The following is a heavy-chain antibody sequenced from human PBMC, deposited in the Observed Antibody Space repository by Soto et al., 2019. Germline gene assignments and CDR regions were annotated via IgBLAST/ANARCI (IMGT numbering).Heavy chain of an antibody. Sequence: GXSLTLACPASGLSFTRCEMHWVRQATVKGLEWVSAIGTAGDTYYPGSVKGRFTISRENAKNSLYLQMNSLRAEDTAVYYCARGSSGRMATQPYGMDVWGQGTTVTVSS. V-gene: IGHV3-13*01. D-gene: IGHD2-15*01. CDR1: GLSFTRCE. J-gene: IGHJ6*02. CDR2: IGTAGDT. CDR3: ARGSSGRMATQPYGMDV.